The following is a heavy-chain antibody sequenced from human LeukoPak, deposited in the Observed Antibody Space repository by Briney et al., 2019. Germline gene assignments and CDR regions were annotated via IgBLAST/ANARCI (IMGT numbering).Heavy chain of an antibody. CDR3: ARGTADILTGYYYYGMDV. CDR2: IYSGGST. Sequence: GGSLRLSCAASGFTFSGYWMSWVRQAPGKGLEWVSVIYSGGSTYYADSVKGRFTISRDTSKNTVYLQMNSLRAEDTAVYHCARGTADILTGYYYYGMDVWGQGTTVTVSS. J-gene: IGHJ6*02. V-gene: IGHV3-53*01. D-gene: IGHD3-9*01. CDR1: GFTFSGYW.